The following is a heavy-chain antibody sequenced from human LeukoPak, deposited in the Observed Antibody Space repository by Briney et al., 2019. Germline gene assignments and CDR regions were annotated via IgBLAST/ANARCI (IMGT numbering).Heavy chain of an antibody. CDR3: NRDDFGIKTDWEDYYYMDV. Sequence: SETLSLTCTVSGGSISSYYWSWIRQAPGKGLELIGSIYHTGTTYYNPSLTSRVTISIDTSKNQFSLNLRSVSAADTAVYYCNRDDFGIKTDWEDYYYMDVWGKGTTVTVSS. CDR2: IYHTGTT. J-gene: IGHJ6*03. CDR1: GGSISSYY. D-gene: IGHD3-3*01. V-gene: IGHV4-4*08.